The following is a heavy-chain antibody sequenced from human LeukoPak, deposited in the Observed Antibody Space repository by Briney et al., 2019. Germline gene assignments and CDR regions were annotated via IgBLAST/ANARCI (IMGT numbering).Heavy chain of an antibody. Sequence: GGSLRLSCTASGFTFGDYAMSWVRQAPGKGLEWVGFIRSKAYGGTTEYAASVKGRFTISRDDSKSIAYLQMNSLKTEDTAVYYCTRVSAARLWGAPNFDYWGQGTLVTVSS. J-gene: IGHJ4*02. CDR2: IRSKAYGGTT. CDR1: GFTFGDYA. D-gene: IGHD6-6*01. CDR3: TRVSAARLWGAPNFDY. V-gene: IGHV3-49*04.